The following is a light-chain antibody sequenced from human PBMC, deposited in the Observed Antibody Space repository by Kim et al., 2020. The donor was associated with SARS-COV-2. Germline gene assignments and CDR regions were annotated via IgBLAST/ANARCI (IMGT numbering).Light chain of an antibody. CDR1: SGSIASNY. J-gene: IGLJ2*01. V-gene: IGLV6-57*02. CDR2: EDN. CDR3: QSYDSSNVV. Sequence: PGETVTISCAGSSGSIASNYVQWYQQRPGSAPTTVIYEDNQRPSGVPDRFSGSIDSSSNSASLTISGLKTEDEADYYCQSYDSSNVVFGGGTQLTVL.